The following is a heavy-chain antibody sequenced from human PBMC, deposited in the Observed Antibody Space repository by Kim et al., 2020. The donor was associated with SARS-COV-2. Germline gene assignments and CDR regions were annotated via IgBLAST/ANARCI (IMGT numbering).Heavy chain of an antibody. D-gene: IGHD2-2*01. CDR2: IYYSGST. J-gene: IGHJ5*02. CDR3: ARHDDGWSRKVPAAIFRFRFDP. CDR1: GGSISSYY. V-gene: IGHV4-59*08. Sequence: SETLSLTCTVSGGSISSYYWSWIRQPPGKGLEWIGYIYYSGSTNYNPSLKSRVTISVDTSKNQFSLKLSSVTAADTAVYYCARHDDGWSRKVPAAIFRFRFDPWGQGTLVTVSS.